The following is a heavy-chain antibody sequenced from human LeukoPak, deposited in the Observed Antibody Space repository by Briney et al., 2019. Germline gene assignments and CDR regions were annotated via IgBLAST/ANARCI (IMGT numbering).Heavy chain of an antibody. D-gene: IGHD3-10*01. CDR1: GFTFSSYA. V-gene: IGHV3-23*01. CDR3: ARGGSGSYSNDY. CDR2: ISGSGGTT. Sequence: GGSLRLSCAASGFTFSSYAMSWVRRAPGKGLEWVSAISGSGGTTYYADSVKGRFTISRDNSKNTLYLQMNSLRAEDTAVYYCARGGSGSYSNDYWGQGTLVTVSS. J-gene: IGHJ4*02.